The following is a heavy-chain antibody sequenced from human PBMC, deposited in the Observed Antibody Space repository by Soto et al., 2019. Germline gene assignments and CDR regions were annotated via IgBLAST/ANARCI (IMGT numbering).Heavy chain of an antibody. CDR1: GFSFSSYA. J-gene: IGHJ6*02. CDR3: AKVLTVTDSYWYGMDV. D-gene: IGHD4-17*01. V-gene: IGHV3-23*01. Sequence: GGSLRLSCAASGFSFSSYAMIWVRQAPGKGLEGISSISKSGDRTYYADSVKGRFTISRDNSKTALYMQMNSLRAEDTAIYYCAKVLTVTDSYWYGMDVWGQGTTVTVSS. CDR2: ISKSGDRT.